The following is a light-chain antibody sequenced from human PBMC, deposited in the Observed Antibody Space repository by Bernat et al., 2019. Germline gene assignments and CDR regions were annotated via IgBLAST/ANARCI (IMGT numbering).Light chain of an antibody. CDR1: KLGDKY. CDR2: QDS. CDR3: QAWDSSTGV. J-gene: IGLJ2*01. V-gene: IGLV3-1*01. Sequence: SYELTQPPSVSVSPGQTASITCSGDKLGDKYARWYQQKPGQSPVLVIYQDSKRPSGIPERFSGSNSGNAATLTISGTQAMDAADYCWQAWDSSTGVFGGGTKLTVL.